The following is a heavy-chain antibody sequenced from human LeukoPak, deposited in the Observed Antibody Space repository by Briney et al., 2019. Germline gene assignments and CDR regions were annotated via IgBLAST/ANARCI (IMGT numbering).Heavy chain of an antibody. D-gene: IGHD3-9*01. Sequence: PGRSLRLSCAASGFAFSYYGMHWVRQAPGKGLEWVAVVWYDGDNKYYADSVKGRFTISRDNSKNTLYLQMNSLRAEDTAVYYCARDPYYDILTPWYYGMDVWGQGTTVTVSS. J-gene: IGHJ6*02. CDR3: ARDPYYDILTPWYYGMDV. CDR1: GFAFSYYG. CDR2: VWYDGDNK. V-gene: IGHV3-33*01.